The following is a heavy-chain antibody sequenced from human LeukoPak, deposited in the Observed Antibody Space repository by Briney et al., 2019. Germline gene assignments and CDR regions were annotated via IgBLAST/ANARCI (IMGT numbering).Heavy chain of an antibody. D-gene: IGHD3-22*01. V-gene: IGHV3-30*02. CDR1: GFTFSSYG. Sequence: GGSLRLSCAASGFTFSSYGMHWVRQAPGKVLEWVAFIRYDGSNEYYADSVKGRVTISRDNSKNTLYLQMNSLRAEDTAVYYCAKDRAPYYYDSSGYTDYWGQGTLVTVSS. J-gene: IGHJ4*02. CDR2: IRYDGSNE. CDR3: AKDRAPYYYDSSGYTDY.